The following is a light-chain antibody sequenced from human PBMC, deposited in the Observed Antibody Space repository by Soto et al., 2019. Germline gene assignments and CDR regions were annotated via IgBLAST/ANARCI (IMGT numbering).Light chain of an antibody. CDR1: DSNIGAGFD. V-gene: IGLV1-40*01. CDR3: QSYDSSLSGLYV. J-gene: IGLJ1*01. Sequence: QAVVAQPPSVSGAPGQRVAISCTGSDSNIGAGFDVHWYQQLPGTAPRLLIYGNNKRPSGVPDRFSGSKSATSASLAITGLQAEDEAEYYCQSYDSSLSGLYVFGTGIKLTVL. CDR2: GNN.